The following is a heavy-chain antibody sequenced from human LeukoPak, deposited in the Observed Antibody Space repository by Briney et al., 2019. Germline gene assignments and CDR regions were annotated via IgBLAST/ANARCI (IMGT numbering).Heavy chain of an antibody. CDR3: ARGDSGYDGLNWFDP. CDR1: GFTFRNYY. V-gene: IGHV3-21*01. CDR2: ITSSSSYI. Sequence: GGALRLSCAASGFTFRNYYMNWVRQAPGKGLEGGSSITSSSSYIYYTDSVQGRFTISRDNAKNSLYLQMNSLRAEDTALYYCARGDSGYDGLNWFDPWGQGTLVTVSS. J-gene: IGHJ5*02. D-gene: IGHD5-12*01.